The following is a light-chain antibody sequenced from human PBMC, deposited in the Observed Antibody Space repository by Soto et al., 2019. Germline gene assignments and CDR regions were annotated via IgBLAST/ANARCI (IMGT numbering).Light chain of an antibody. CDR1: QSISSW. CDR2: KAS. CDR3: QQHSSSSPYS. Sequence: DIQMTQSPSTLSASVGDRVTITCRASQSISSWLAWYQQKPGKAPNLLIYKASTLGSGVPSRFSGGGSGTEFTLPISSLQPDDVATYYCQQHSSSSPYSFGQGTKLEI. V-gene: IGKV1-5*03. J-gene: IGKJ2*03.